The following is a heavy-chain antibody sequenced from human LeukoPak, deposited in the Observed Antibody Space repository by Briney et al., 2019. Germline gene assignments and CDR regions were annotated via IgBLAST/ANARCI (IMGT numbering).Heavy chain of an antibody. Sequence: PSETLSLTCTVSGGSTSSYYWSWIRQPPGKGLEWIGYIYYSGSTNYNPSLKSRVTISVDTSKNQFSLKLSSVAAADTAVYYCARGLYYGSGSYYFDYWGQGTLVTVSS. J-gene: IGHJ4*02. CDR3: ARGLYYGSGSYYFDY. D-gene: IGHD3-10*01. CDR1: GGSTSSYY. V-gene: IGHV4-59*01. CDR2: IYYSGST.